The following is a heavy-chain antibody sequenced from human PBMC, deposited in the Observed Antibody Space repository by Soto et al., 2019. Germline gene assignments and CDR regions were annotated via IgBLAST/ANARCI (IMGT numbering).Heavy chain of an antibody. V-gene: IGHV4-34*01. Sequence: PSETLSLTCSLYSGSLSGYYWSWIRQPPGKGLEWIGEISPSGTTNYRPSLKSRVSISVDTSKNQFSLNLTSLTAADTAVYYCARAPKVSGSAQTRPDFWGQGSLVTVSS. CDR2: ISPSGTT. D-gene: IGHD6-6*01. J-gene: IGHJ4*02. CDR3: ARAPKVSGSAQTRPDF. CDR1: SGSLSGYY.